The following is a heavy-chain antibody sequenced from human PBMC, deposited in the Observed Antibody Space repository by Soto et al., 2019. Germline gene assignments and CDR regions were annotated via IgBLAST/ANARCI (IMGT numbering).Heavy chain of an antibody. CDR2: ISGSGGST. CDR1: GFTFRSYA. D-gene: IGHD6-13*01. Sequence: PGGSLRLSCAASGFTFRSYAMSWVRQAPGKGLEWVSAISGSGGSTYYADSVKGRFTISRDNSKNTLYLQMNSLRAEDTAVYYCARKSSPPGIAAAGTVYWGQGTLVTVSS. V-gene: IGHV3-23*01. J-gene: IGHJ4*02. CDR3: ARKSSPPGIAAAGTVY.